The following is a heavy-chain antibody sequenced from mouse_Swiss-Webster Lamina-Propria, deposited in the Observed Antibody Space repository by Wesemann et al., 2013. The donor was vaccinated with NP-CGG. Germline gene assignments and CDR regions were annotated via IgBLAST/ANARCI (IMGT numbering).Heavy chain of an antibody. D-gene: IGHD2-1*01. V-gene: IGHV5-9-3*01. Sequence: LEWVATISSGGSYTYYPDSVKGRFTISRDNAKNTLYLQMSSLRSEDTAMYYCARHGNYYAMDYWGQGTSVTVSS. CDR2: ISSGGSYT. J-gene: IGHJ4*01. CDR3: ARHGNYYAMDY.